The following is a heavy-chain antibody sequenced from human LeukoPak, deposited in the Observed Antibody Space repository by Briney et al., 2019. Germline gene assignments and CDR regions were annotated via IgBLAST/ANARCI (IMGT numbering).Heavy chain of an antibody. CDR3: AKDRRDAAMAPYYHYYMDV. Sequence: HPGGSLRLSCAASGFTFSSYGMHWVRQAPGKGLEWVAFIRYDGSNKYYADSVKGRFTISRDNSKNKFYLQMNSLRAEDTAVYYCAKDRRDAAMAPYYHYYMDVWGKGTTVTVSS. D-gene: IGHD5-18*01. J-gene: IGHJ6*03. CDR2: IRYDGSNK. V-gene: IGHV3-30*02. CDR1: GFTFSSYG.